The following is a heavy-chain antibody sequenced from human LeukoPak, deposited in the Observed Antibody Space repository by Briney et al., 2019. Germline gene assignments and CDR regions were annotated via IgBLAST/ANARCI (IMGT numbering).Heavy chain of an antibody. V-gene: IGHV1-2*02. CDR2: INPNSGGT. J-gene: IGHJ4*02. Sequence: GASVKVSCKASGYTFTGYYMHWVRQAPGQGLEWMGWINPNSGGTNYAQKFQGRVTMTRDTSISTAYMELGRLRSDDTAVYYCARGGGSSWYAYFDYWGQGTLVTVSS. CDR1: GYTFTGYY. CDR3: ARGGGSSWYAYFDY. D-gene: IGHD6-13*01.